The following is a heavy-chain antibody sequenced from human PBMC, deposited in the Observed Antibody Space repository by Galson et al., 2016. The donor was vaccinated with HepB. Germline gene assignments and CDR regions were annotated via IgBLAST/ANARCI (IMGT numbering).Heavy chain of an antibody. CDR3: AQVGGPPGYNYPAPFDN. V-gene: IGHV3-23*01. Sequence: SLRLSCAASGFTFSNYAMTWVRQPPGKGLEWVSGLSRTSSTYYAESVRGRFTISRDNFRSTLTLQMNSLTAEDTALYYWAQVGGPPGYNYPAPFDNWGQGTLVTVSS. J-gene: IGHJ4*02. CDR1: GFTFSNYA. D-gene: IGHD5-24*01. CDR2: LSRTSST.